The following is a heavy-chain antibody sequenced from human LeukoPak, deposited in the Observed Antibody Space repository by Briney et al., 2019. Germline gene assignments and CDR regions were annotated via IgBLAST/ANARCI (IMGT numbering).Heavy chain of an antibody. J-gene: IGHJ4*02. V-gene: IGHV3-30-3*01. CDR1: GFTFSSYA. D-gene: IGHD3-22*01. CDR2: ISYDGSNK. CDR3: ARSDPYYYDSSVFDY. Sequence: GGSLRLSCAASGFTFSSYAMHWVRQAPGKGLEWVAVISYDGSNKYYADSVKGRFTISRDNSKNTLYLQMNSLRAEDTAVYYCARSDPYYYDSSVFDYGGQGTLVTVSS.